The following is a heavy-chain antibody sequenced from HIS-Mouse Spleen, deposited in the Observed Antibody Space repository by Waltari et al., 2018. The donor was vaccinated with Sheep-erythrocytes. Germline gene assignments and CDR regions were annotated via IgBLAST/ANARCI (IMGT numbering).Heavy chain of an antibody. Sequence: EVQLVESGGGLIQPGGSLRLSCAASGFTVSSNYMSWVRQAPGKGLEWVSVIYSGGGTSYADSVKCRFTISRDNAKNTLYLQMNSLRAEDTAVYYCARGHPDYGDYDAFDIWGQGTMVTVSS. CDR2: IYSGGGT. CDR3: ARGHPDYGDYDAFDI. V-gene: IGHV3-53*01. J-gene: IGHJ3*02. D-gene: IGHD4-17*01. CDR1: GFTVSSNY.